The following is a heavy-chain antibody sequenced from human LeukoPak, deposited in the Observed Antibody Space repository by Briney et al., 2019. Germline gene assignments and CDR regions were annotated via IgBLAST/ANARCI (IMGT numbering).Heavy chain of an antibody. V-gene: IGHV1-2*02. CDR2: INPKSGGT. J-gene: IGHJ4*02. CDR3: ARYGDCSNGVCYFDY. CDR1: GYTFTGYY. Sequence: ASVKVSCKASGYTFTGYYIHWVRQAPGQGLEWMGWINPKSGGTNSAQKFQGRVTMTRDTSINTAYMELSRLRSDDTAVYYCARYGDCSNGVCYFDYWGQGTQFTVSS. D-gene: IGHD2-8*01.